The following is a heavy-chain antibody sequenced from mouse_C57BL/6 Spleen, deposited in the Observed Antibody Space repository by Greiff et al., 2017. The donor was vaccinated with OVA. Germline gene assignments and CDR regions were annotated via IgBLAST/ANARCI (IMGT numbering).Heavy chain of an antibody. CDR3: ASVTTRVWYAMDY. J-gene: IGHJ4*01. V-gene: IGHV1-69*01. D-gene: IGHD2-3*01. CDR2: IDPSDSYT. Sequence: QVQLQQPGAELVMPGASVKLSCKASGYTFTSYWMHWVKQRPGQGLEWIGEIDPSDSYTNYNQKFKGKSTLTVDKSSSTAYMQLSSLTSEDSAVYYCASVTTRVWYAMDYWGQGTSVTVSS. CDR1: GYTFTSYW.